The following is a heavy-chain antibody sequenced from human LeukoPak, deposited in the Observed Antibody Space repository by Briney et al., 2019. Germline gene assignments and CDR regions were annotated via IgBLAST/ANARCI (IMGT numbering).Heavy chain of an antibody. Sequence: GGSLRLSCAASTFTFSNYRMSGVRQAPGKGLDWFTNIKQEGSEKQYVESVKGRFTISRDNAKNSLYLQMNSLRAEDTAVYYCARRGLRSQSGKPDYGSDVWGQGTTVTVSS. CDR2: IKQEGSEK. CDR1: TFTFSNYR. J-gene: IGHJ6*02. V-gene: IGHV3-7*01. CDR3: ARRGLRSQSGKPDYGSDV. D-gene: IGHD3-10*01.